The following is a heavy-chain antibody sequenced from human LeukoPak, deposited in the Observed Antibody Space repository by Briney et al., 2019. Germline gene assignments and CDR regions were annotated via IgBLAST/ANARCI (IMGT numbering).Heavy chain of an antibody. CDR1: GYTFTNYW. Sequence: GESLKISCKGSGYTFTNYWIGWVRQMPGKGLECVGIIYPGDSETRYSPSFQGQVTISADKSISTAYVQWSSLKASDTAMYFCARRGNAFDIWGQGTMVTVSS. CDR2: IYPGDSET. D-gene: IGHD3-10*01. V-gene: IGHV5-51*01. CDR3: ARRGNAFDI. J-gene: IGHJ3*02.